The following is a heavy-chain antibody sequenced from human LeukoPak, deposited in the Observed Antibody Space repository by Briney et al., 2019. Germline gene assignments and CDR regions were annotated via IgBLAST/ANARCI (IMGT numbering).Heavy chain of an antibody. CDR2: ISRSGDTI. CDR3: ARYHSNSGVVY. J-gene: IGHJ4*02. Sequence: GGSLRLSCAASGFTFSDYSMSWIRQAPGQGLEWVSYISRSGDTIDYADSVKGRFSISRENAKNSLYLQMNSRRAEDTAVYYCARYHSNSGVVYWGQGTLVTVCS. D-gene: IGHD1-7*01. V-gene: IGHV3-11*01. CDR1: GFTFSDYS.